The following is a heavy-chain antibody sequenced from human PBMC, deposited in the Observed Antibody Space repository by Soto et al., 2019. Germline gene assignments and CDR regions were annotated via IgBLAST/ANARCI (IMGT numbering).Heavy chain of an antibody. D-gene: IGHD2-15*01. Sequence: SETLSLTCAVSGGAISSGGYSLSWIRQPPGKGLEWIGYIYHSGSTYYNPSLKSRVTISVDRSKNQFSLKLSSVTAADTAVYYCARALGQKKLLFDYWGQGTRGTV. CDR3: ARALGQKKLLFDY. CDR1: GGAISSGGYS. CDR2: IYHSGST. V-gene: IGHV4-30-2*01. J-gene: IGHJ4*02.